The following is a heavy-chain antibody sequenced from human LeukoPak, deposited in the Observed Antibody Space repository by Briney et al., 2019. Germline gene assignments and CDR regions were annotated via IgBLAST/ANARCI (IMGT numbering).Heavy chain of an antibody. CDR2: IRVYNGNT. Sequence: ASVKVSCKASGYTFPTYAITWVRQAPGQGLEWMGWIRVYNGNTNYAQKLQGRVTMTTDTSTSTAYMELRSLISDDTAIYYCARVRYGSGTYHESPSFDYWGQGTLVTVSS. D-gene: IGHD3-10*01. J-gene: IGHJ4*02. CDR3: ARVRYGSGTYHESPSFDY. V-gene: IGHV1-18*04. CDR1: GYTFPTYA.